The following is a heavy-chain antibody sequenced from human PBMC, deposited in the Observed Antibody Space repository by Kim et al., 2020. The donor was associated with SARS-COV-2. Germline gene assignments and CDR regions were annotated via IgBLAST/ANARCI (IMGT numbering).Heavy chain of an antibody. J-gene: IGHJ5*02. Sequence: GGSLRLSCVASGFTFSNYGMSWVRQAPGEGLEWVSSISAGASTHYADSVKGRVTTSRDNSGNTLYLQMNSLGVEDTAVYYCAKRRTRGGGGFGAWGRGTL. D-gene: IGHD2-2*01. CDR3: AKRRTRGGGGFGA. CDR1: GFTFSNYG. V-gene: IGHV3-23*01. CDR2: ISAGAST.